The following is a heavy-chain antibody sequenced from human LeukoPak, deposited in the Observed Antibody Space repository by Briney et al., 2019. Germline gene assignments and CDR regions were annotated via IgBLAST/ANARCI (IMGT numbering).Heavy chain of an antibody. D-gene: IGHD6-19*01. CDR1: GFTVSSNY. V-gene: IGHV3-66*01. CDR3: AKYSITVAGTLAVDY. CDR2: IYSGGST. Sequence: GGSLRLSCAASGFTVSSNYMSWVRQAPGKGLEWVSVIYSGGSTYYADSVKGRFTISRDNSKNTLYLQMNSLRAEDTAVYYCAKYSITVAGTLAVDYWGQGTLVTVSS. J-gene: IGHJ4*02.